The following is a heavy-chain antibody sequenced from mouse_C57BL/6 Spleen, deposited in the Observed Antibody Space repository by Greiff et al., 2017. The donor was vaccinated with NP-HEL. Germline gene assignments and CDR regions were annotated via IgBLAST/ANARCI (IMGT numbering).Heavy chain of an antibody. V-gene: IGHV1-61*01. CDR3: ARCDYDRDYYFDY. CDR2: IYHSDSET. Sequence: QVQLQQPGAELVRPGSSVKLSCKASGYTFTSYWMDWVKQRPGQGLEWIGNIYHSDSETHYNQKFTDKATLTVDKSSSTAYMQRSSLTSEDSAVYYCARCDYDRDYYFDYWGQGTTLTVSS. J-gene: IGHJ2*01. CDR1: GYTFTSYW. D-gene: IGHD2-4*01.